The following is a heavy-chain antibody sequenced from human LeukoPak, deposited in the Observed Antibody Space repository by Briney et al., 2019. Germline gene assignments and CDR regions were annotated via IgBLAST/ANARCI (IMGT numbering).Heavy chain of an antibody. CDR3: ARDYPENSSSCYYQGYYYYYMDV. V-gene: IGHV4-61*02. CDR1: GGSISSGSYY. CDR2: IYTSGST. D-gene: IGHD6-13*01. J-gene: IGHJ6*03. Sequence: SQTLSLTCTVSGGSISSGSYYWSWIRQPAGKGLEWIGRIYTSGSTNYNPSLKSRVTISVDTSKNQFSLKLSSVIAADTAVYYCARDYPENSSSCYYQGYYYYYMDVWGKGTAVTVSS.